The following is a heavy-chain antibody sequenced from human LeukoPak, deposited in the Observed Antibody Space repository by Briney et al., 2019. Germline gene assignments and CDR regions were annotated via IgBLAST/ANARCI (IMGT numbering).Heavy chain of an antibody. Sequence: GESLRISCKGSGYTFSSYWIGWVRQMPGKGLEWMGIIYPGDSDTRYSPSLQGQVTISVDTSIGTAYLQWSSLKASDTAIYYCARQNDFRLDYWGHGTLVTVSS. CDR3: ARQNDFRLDY. V-gene: IGHV5-51*01. D-gene: IGHD3-3*01. CDR2: IYPGDSDT. J-gene: IGHJ4*01. CDR1: GYTFSSYW.